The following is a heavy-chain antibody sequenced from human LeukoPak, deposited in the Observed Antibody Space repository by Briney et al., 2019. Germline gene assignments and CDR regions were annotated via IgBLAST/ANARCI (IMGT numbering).Heavy chain of an antibody. D-gene: IGHD3-9*01. Sequence: SETLSLTYSVSGGSISDTDHYWGWIRQPPGKGLEWIASIDYRGKIYQKPSLKSRVTISMDTSKSHFSLQLSSVTAADTAVYYCASSYQEYYDILTGFHDWGQGTLVVVSS. CDR1: GGSISDTDHY. J-gene: IGHJ1*01. CDR3: ASSYQEYYDILTGFHD. V-gene: IGHV4-39*07. CDR2: IDYRGKI.